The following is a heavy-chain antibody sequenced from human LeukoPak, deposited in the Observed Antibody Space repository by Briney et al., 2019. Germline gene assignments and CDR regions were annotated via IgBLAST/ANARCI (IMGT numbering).Heavy chain of an antibody. CDR2: IIPILGIA. CDR3: ARGYSSSWIC. J-gene: IGHJ4*02. V-gene: IGHV1-69*04. CDR1: GGTFSSYA. D-gene: IGHD6-13*01. Sequence: SSVKVSFKASGGTFSSYAISWVRNRPGQGLEWVGMIIPILGIANNAHKFQVRVRITAAKSKSTAYMELSSLRSEDTAVYCWARGYSSSWICWGQGTLVTVSS.